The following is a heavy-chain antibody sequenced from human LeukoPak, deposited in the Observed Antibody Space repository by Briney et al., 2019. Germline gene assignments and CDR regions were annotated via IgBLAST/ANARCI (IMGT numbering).Heavy chain of an antibody. D-gene: IGHD5-12*01. CDR1: GYTFSNYG. J-gene: IGHJ4*02. Sequence: ASVKVSCKASGYTFSNYGINWVRQAPGQGLEWMGWISAYNGHINYAQKLQGRVTMTTDTSTSTAYMELRSLRSDDTAVYYCARAGYDSGIDYWGQGTLVTVSS. V-gene: IGHV1-18*04. CDR3: ARAGYDSGIDY. CDR2: ISAYNGHI.